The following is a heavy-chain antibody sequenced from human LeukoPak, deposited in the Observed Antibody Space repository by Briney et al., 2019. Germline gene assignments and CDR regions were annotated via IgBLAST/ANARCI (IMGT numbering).Heavy chain of an antibody. CDR1: GYTFTGYY. V-gene: IGHV1-46*01. CDR2: INPSGGST. D-gene: IGHD1-26*01. J-gene: IGHJ4*02. CDR3: ASGEGATTSFDY. Sequence: ASVKVSCKASGYTFTGYYMHWVRQAPGQGLEWMGIINPSGGSTSYAQKFQGRVTMTRDTSTSTVYMELSSLRSEDTAVYYCASGEGATTSFDYWGQGTLVTVSS.